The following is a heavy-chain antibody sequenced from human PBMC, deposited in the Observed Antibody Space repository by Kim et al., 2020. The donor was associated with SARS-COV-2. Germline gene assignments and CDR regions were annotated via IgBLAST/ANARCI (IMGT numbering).Heavy chain of an antibody. D-gene: IGHD5-12*01. Sequence: GGSLRLSCAASGFTFSSYAMHWVRQAPGKGLEWVAVISYDGSNKYYADSVKGRFTISRDNSKNTLYLQMNSLRAEDTAVYYCARGGRDIVAPLAYGGQGT. J-gene: IGHJ4*02. CDR3: ARGGRDIVAPLAY. CDR2: ISYDGSNK. CDR1: GFTFSSYA. V-gene: IGHV3-30*04.